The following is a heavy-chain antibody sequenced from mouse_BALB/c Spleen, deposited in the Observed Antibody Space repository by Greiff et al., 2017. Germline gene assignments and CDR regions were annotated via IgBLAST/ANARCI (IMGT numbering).Heavy chain of an antibody. D-gene: IGHD2-13*01. CDR3: VRRGYGDSFAY. CDR1: GFTFNTYA. Sequence: EVKLMESGGGLVQPKGSLKLPCAASGFTFNTYAMNWVRQAPGKGLEWVARIRSKSNNYATYYADSVKDRFTISRDDSQSMLYLQMNHLKTEDTAMYYCVRRGYGDSFAYWGQGTLVTVSA. CDR2: IRSKSNNYAT. J-gene: IGHJ3*01. V-gene: IGHV10-1*02.